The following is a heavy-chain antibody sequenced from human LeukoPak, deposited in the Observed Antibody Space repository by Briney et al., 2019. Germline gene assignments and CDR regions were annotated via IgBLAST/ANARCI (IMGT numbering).Heavy chain of an antibody. CDR3: ARVGCSSTSCYPLEGHYFDY. CDR1: GYTFTSYY. D-gene: IGHD2-2*01. Sequence: ASVKVSCKASGYTFTSYYMHWVRQAPGQGLEWMGIINPSGGSISYAQKFQGRVTMTRDTSTSTVYMELSSLRSEDTAVYYCARVGCSSTSCYPLEGHYFDYWGQGTLVAVSS. V-gene: IGHV1-46*01. J-gene: IGHJ4*02. CDR2: INPSGGSI.